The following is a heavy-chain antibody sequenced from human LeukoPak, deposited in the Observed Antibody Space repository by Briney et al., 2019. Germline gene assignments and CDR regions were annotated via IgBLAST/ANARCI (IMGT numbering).Heavy chain of an antibody. Sequence: GGSLRLSCAASGFTFSSYEMNWVRQAPGKGLEWVSYISSSGSTIYYADSVKGRFTISRDNAKNSLYLQMNSLRAEDTVVYYCARGPVDTAMAGDYWGQGTLVTVSS. CDR3: ARGPVDTAMAGDY. D-gene: IGHD5-18*01. V-gene: IGHV3-48*03. J-gene: IGHJ4*02. CDR1: GFTFSSYE. CDR2: ISSSGSTI.